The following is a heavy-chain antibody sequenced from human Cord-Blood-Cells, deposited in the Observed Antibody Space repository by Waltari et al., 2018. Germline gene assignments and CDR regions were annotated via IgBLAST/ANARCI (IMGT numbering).Heavy chain of an antibody. Sequence: QVQLVQSGAEVKKPGASVKDSCTSSGYTLTGYYMPWVRQAPGQGLEGMGWINPNSGGTNYAQKFQGWVTMTRDTSISTAYMELSRLRSDDTAVYYCAAVTGDLDDAFDIWGQGTMVTVSS. CDR1: GYTLTGYY. CDR3: AAVTGDLDDAFDI. CDR2: INPNSGGT. J-gene: IGHJ3*02. V-gene: IGHV1-2*04. D-gene: IGHD7-27*01.